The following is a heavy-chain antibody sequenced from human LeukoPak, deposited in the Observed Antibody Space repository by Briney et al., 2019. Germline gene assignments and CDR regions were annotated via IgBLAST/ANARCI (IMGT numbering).Heavy chain of an antibody. V-gene: IGHV1-46*01. D-gene: IGHD3-3*01. Sequence: ASVKVSCKASGYTFTSYYMHWVRQAPGQGLEWMGIINPSGGSTSYAQKFQGGVTVTRDTSTSTVYMELSSLRSEDTAVYYCARDLPYYDFWSGYPYYWGQGTLVTVSS. CDR2: INPSGGST. J-gene: IGHJ4*02. CDR1: GYTFTSYY. CDR3: ARDLPYYDFWSGYPYY.